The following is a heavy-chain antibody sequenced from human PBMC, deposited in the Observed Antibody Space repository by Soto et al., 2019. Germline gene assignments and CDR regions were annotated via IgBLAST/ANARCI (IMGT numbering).Heavy chain of an antibody. V-gene: IGHV1-69*02. Sequence: GASVKVSCKASGGTFSSYTISWVRQAPGQGLEWMGRIIPILGIANYAQKFQGRVTITTDKSTSTAYMELSSLRSEDTAVYYCAKGYSGYRYFDYWGQGTLVTVSS. CDR3: AKGYSGYRYFDY. CDR2: IIPILGIA. CDR1: GGTFSSYT. J-gene: IGHJ4*02. D-gene: IGHD5-12*01.